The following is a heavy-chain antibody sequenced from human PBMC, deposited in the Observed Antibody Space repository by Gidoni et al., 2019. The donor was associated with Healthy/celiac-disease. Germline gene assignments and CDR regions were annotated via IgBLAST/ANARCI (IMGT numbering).Heavy chain of an antibody. CDR3: AREGAAGTMDGGSDY. J-gene: IGHJ4*02. V-gene: IGHV3-33*01. Sequence: QMQRVESGGGVVQPGRSLTLSWAATGSTISSYGMHWVRQAPGKGLGWVAVIWYDGSNKYYADSVKGRFTNSRDNAKNTLYLQMNSLRAEDTAVYYCAREGAAGTMDGGSDYWGQGTLVTVSS. D-gene: IGHD6-13*01. CDR1: GSTISSYG. CDR2: IWYDGSNK.